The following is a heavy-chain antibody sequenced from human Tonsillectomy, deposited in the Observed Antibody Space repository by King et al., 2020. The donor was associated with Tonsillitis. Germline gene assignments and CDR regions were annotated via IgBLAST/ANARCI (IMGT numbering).Heavy chain of an antibody. CDR1: GDSISSYY. Sequence: LQLQESGPGLVKPSETLSLTCTVSGDSISSYYWSWVRQPPGKGLEWIGSISSSGTTNSNPSLKSRVTISVDTSKNQVSLRLSSVTAADTAIYYCARLTGDYPYYYYYMDVWGKGATVAVSS. D-gene: IGHD4-17*01. CDR2: ISSSGTT. CDR3: ARLTGDYPYYYYYMDV. V-gene: IGHV4-59*08. J-gene: IGHJ6*03.